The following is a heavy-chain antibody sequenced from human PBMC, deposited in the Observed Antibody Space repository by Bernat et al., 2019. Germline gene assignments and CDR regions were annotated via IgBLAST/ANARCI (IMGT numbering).Heavy chain of an antibody. CDR1: GSTFSWYN. J-gene: IGHJ4*02. V-gene: IGHV3-48*01. Sequence: EVQLVESGGGLVQPGGSLRLSCAASGSTFSWYNMNWVRQAPGKGLEWVSYISSSSRNIYYADSVKGRFTISRDNAKNSLYLQMNSLRAEDTAVYYCARDLGRGSYYFDYWGQGTLVTVSS. CDR2: ISSSSRNI. CDR3: ARDLGRGSYYFDY. D-gene: IGHD3-10*01.